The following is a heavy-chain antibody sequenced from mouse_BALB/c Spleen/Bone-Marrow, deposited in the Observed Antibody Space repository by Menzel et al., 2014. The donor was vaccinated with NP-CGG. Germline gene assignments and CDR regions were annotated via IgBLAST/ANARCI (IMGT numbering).Heavy chain of an antibody. Sequence: EVKLQESGAELVKPGASVKLSCSASGFNIKDTYIHWVKQRPEQGLEWIGRIDPANGNTKYDPKFQGKATVTADTSANTGYLQLSSLTSEDTAVYYCADLGDYWGQGTTLTVSS. CDR3: ADLGDY. D-gene: IGHD4-1*01. J-gene: IGHJ2*01. CDR1: GFNIKDTY. V-gene: IGHV14-3*02. CDR2: IDPANGNT.